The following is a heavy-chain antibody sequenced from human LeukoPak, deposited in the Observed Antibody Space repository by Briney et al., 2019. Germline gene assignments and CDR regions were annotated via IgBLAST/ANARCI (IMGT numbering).Heavy chain of an antibody. Sequence: SETLSLTCTVSGGSISSSRFYGGWIRQPPGKGLEWIASIYYSGSTYYNPSLKSRVTISVDTSKNQFALKVSSVTAADTALYYCARHQFYGSGSYYFDYWGQGTLVTVSS. CDR2: IYYSGST. CDR1: GGSISSSRFY. D-gene: IGHD3-10*01. V-gene: IGHV4-39*01. CDR3: ARHQFYGSGSYYFDY. J-gene: IGHJ4*02.